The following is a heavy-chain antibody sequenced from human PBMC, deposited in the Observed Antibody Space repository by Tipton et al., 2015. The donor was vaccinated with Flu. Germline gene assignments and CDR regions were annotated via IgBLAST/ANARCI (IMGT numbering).Heavy chain of an antibody. CDR2: ISGSGSTR. CDR1: GFTFSDYY. J-gene: IGHJ5*02. D-gene: IGHD4-11*01. V-gene: IGHV3-11*01. CDR3: ARDRNSKESWFDP. Sequence: SLRLSCAASGFTFSDYYMSWIRQAPGKGLEWVSYISGSGSTRYYADSVKGRFTISRDNAKNSLYLQMNSLRAEDTAVYYCARDRNSKESWFDPWGQGTLVTVSS.